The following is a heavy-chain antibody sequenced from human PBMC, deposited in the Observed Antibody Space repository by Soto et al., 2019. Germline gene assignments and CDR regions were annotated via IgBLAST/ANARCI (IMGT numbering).Heavy chain of an antibody. CDR2: IGTAGDT. Sequence: ESGGGLVQPGGSLRLSCAASGFTFSSYDMHWVRQATGKGLEWVSAIGTAGDTYYPGSVKGRFTISRENAKNSLYLQMNSLRAGDTAVYYCARADCSGGSCYDYWGQGTLVTVSS. J-gene: IGHJ4*02. D-gene: IGHD2-15*01. CDR3: ARADCSGGSCYDY. V-gene: IGHV3-13*01. CDR1: GFTFSSYD.